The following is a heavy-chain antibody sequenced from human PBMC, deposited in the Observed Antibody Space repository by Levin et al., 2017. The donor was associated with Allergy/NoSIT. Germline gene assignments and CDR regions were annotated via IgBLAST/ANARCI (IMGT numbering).Heavy chain of an antibody. CDR1: GFTFSSYS. CDR3: ARRVV. CDR2: ISSSSSTI. Sequence: GESLKISCAASGFTFSSYSMNWVRQAPGKGLEWVSYISSSSSTIYYADSVKGRFTISRDNAKNSLYLQMNSLRAEDTAVYYCARRVVWGKGTTVTVSS. J-gene: IGHJ6*04. V-gene: IGHV3-48*01.